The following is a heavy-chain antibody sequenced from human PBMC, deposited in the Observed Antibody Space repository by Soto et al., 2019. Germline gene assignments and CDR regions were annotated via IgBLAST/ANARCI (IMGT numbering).Heavy chain of an antibody. J-gene: IGHJ5*02. CDR1: GGTFSSYA. V-gene: IGHV1-69*06. CDR3: ARATSTYYYDSSGYYYGGWFDP. D-gene: IGHD3-22*01. CDR2: IIPIFGTA. Sequence: QVQLVQSGAEVKKPGSSVKVSCKASGGTFSSYAISWVRQAPGQGLEWMGGIIPIFGTANYAQKLQGRVTITADKSTSTAYMELSSLRSEDTAVYYCARATSTYYYDSSGYYYGGWFDPWGQGTLVTVSS.